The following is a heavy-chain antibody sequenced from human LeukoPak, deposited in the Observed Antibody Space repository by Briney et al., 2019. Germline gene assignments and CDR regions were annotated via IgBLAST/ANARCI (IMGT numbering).Heavy chain of an antibody. CDR3: ARDRAVAGLCDY. D-gene: IGHD6-19*01. J-gene: IGHJ4*02. CDR2: INSDGSST. CDR1: GFTFSSYW. Sequence: QSGGSLRLSCAASGFTFSSYWMHWVRQAPGKGLVWVSRINSDGSSTSYADSVKGRFTISRDNAKNSLYLQMNSLRVEDTAVYYCARDRAVAGLCDYWGQGTLVTVSS. V-gene: IGHV3-74*01.